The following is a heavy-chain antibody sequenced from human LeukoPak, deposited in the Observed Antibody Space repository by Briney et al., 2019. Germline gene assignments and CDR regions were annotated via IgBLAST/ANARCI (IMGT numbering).Heavy chain of an antibody. CDR1: GFTFSSYS. Sequence: GGSLRLSCAASGFTFSSYSMNWVRQAPGKGLEWVSHISSSSSTIYYADSVKGRFTISRDNAKNSLYLQMNSLRAEDTAVCYCARVAGYYDSSGSGYYMDVWGKGTTVTVSS. CDR2: ISSSSSTI. J-gene: IGHJ6*03. V-gene: IGHV3-48*01. CDR3: ARVAGYYDSSGSGYYMDV. D-gene: IGHD3-22*01.